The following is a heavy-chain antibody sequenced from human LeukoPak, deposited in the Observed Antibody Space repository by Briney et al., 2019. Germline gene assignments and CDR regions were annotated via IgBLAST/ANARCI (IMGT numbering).Heavy chain of an antibody. CDR2: INSDGSST. CDR3: ASGYDPDYFDY. D-gene: IGHD5-12*01. V-gene: IGHV3-74*01. J-gene: IGHJ4*02. CDR1: GFTFSSYW. Sequence: GGSLRLSCAASGFTFSSYWMHWVRQAPGKGLVWVSRINSDGSSTSYADSVKGRFTISRDNAKNTLYLQMNSLRAEDTAVYYCASGYDPDYFDYWGQGTLVTVSS.